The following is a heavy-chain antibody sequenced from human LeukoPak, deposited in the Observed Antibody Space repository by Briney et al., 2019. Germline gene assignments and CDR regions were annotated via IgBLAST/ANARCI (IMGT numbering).Heavy chain of an antibody. CDR3: AISGGARLYWYFDL. V-gene: IGHV4-39*07. Sequence: SETLSLTCTVSGGSIRNSGYYWAWIRQPPGKGLEWIGEINHSGSTNYNPSLKSRVTISVDTSKKQFSLKLSSVTAADTAVYYCAISGGARLYWYFDLWGRGTLVTVSS. D-gene: IGHD3-16*01. CDR1: GGSIRNSGYY. J-gene: IGHJ2*01. CDR2: INHSGST.